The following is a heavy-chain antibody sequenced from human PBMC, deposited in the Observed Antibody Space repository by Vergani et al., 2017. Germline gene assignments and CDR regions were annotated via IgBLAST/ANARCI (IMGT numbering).Heavy chain of an antibody. CDR1: GFTFSDYY. D-gene: IGHD6-6*01. Sequence: QVQLVESGGGLVKPGGSLRLSCAASGFTFSDYYMSWIRQAPGKGLEWGSYISSSGSTIYYADSVKGRLTICRDNAKHSLYLQMTSLRAEDTAVYYCAREVGGSSSSPQWGYYYYYMDVWGKGTTVTVSS. CDR3: AREVGGSSSSPQWGYYYYYMDV. J-gene: IGHJ6*03. V-gene: IGHV3-11*01. CDR2: ISSSGSTI.